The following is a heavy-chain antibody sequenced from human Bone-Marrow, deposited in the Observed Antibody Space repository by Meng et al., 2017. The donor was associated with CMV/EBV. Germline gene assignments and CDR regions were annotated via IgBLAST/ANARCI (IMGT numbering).Heavy chain of an antibody. CDR1: GGSFSGYY. CDR2: INHSGST. Sequence: LSCAVYGGSFSGYYWSWIRQPPGKGLEWIGEINHSGSTNYNPSLKSRVTISVDTSTHQFSLKLSSVTAAETAVYYCASVGRLTTLNYYYGMAVWGQGTTVTVYS. CDR3: ASVGRLTTLNYYYGMAV. V-gene: IGHV4-34*01. J-gene: IGHJ6*02. D-gene: IGHD4-11*01.